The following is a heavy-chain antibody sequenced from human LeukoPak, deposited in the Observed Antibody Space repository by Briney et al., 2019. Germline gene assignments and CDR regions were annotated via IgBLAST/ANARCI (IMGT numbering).Heavy chain of an antibody. CDR3: ARDRPKYSSSPIHYDY. D-gene: IGHD6-13*01. CDR2: IYSGGST. J-gene: IGHJ4*02. CDR1: GFTVSSNY. Sequence: PGGPLRLSCAASGFTVSSNYMSWVRQAPGKGLEWVSVIYSGGSTYYADSVKGRFTISRDNSKNTLYLQMNSLRAEDTAVYYCARDRPKYSSSPIHYDYWGQGTLVTVSS. V-gene: IGHV3-66*01.